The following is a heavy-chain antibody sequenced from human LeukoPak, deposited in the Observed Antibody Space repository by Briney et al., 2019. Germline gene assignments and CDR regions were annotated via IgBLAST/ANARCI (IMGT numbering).Heavy chain of an antibody. V-gene: IGHV1-3*01. J-gene: IGHJ4*02. CDR2: INAGNGNT. CDR3: ARQSAVALDY. D-gene: IGHD6-19*01. CDR1: GYTFTIYA. Sequence: ASVTVSFKASGYTFTIYAMHWVRQAPGQRLEWMGWINAGNGNTKYSQKFQGRVTITRDTSASTAYMELSSLRSEDTAVYYCARQSAVALDYWGQGTLVTVSS.